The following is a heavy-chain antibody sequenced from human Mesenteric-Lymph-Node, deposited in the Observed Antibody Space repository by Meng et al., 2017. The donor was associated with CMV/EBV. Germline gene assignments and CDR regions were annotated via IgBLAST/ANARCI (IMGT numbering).Heavy chain of an antibody. D-gene: IGHD3-10*01. CDR3: AFGEGYFDF. Sequence: GGSLRLSCAASGFNFNKHIMNWVRQAPGKGLEWVSSITHSGTYIFYADSVKGRFTISRDNAKNSLYLQMHSLRVEDTAVYYCAFGEGYFDFWGQGTLVTVSS. CDR1: GFNFNKHI. V-gene: IGHV3-21*01. J-gene: IGHJ4*02. CDR2: ITHSGTYI.